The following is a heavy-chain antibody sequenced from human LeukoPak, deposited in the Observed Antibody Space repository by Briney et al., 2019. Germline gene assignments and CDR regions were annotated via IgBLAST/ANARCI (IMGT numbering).Heavy chain of an antibody. CDR3: AVWGRIATYSDY. CDR1: GYTFTSNY. D-gene: IGHD3-16*01. Sequence: GASVKVSCKASGYTFTSNYIHWVRQAPGKGLEWMGGFDPEDGETIYAQKFQGRVTMTEDTSTDTAYMELSSLRSEDTAVYYCAVWGRIATYSDYWGQGTLVTVSS. J-gene: IGHJ4*02. CDR2: FDPEDGET. V-gene: IGHV1-24*01.